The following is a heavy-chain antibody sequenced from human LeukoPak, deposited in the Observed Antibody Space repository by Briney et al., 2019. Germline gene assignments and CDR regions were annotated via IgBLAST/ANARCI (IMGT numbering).Heavy chain of an antibody. V-gene: IGHV3-64*01. D-gene: IGHD6-19*01. CDR1: GFTFSSYA. CDR3: ARDEAGYSSE. Sequence: GGSLRLSCAASGFTFSSYAMHWVRQAPGKGLEHVSSITSDGGTTYYASSVRGRFTISRDNSKNMLYLQMGSLRDEDMSVYYCARDEAGYSSEWGQGTLVRVSS. J-gene: IGHJ1*01. CDR2: ITSDGGTT.